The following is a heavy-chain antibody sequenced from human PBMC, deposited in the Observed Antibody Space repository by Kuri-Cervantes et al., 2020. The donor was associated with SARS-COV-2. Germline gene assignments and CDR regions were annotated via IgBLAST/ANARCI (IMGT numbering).Heavy chain of an antibody. J-gene: IGHJ6*02. D-gene: IGHD3-10*01. CDR1: GGSFSGYY. CDR3: AGALVPPRTGYYGSGSGKEGMDV. Sequence: SETLSLTCAVYGGSFSGYYWSWIRQPPGKGLEWIGEINHSGSTNYNPSLKSRVTVSVDTSKNQFSLKLSSVTAADTAVYYCAGALVPPRTGYYGSGSGKEGMDVWGQGTTVTVSS. V-gene: IGHV4-34*01. CDR2: INHSGST.